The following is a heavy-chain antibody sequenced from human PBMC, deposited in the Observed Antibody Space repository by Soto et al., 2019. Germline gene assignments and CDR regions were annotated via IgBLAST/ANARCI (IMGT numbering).Heavy chain of an antibody. J-gene: IGHJ6*02. Sequence: QVQLVQSGAEVKKPGASVKVSCKASGYTFTSYGISWVRQAPGQGLEWMGWISAYNGNTNYAQKLQGRVTMTTDTSTSTAYMELRSLGSDDTAVYYCARHGKLSIAAAGTRLYYYYGMDVWGQGTTVTVSS. CDR1: GYTFTSYG. D-gene: IGHD6-13*01. CDR3: ARHGKLSIAAAGTRLYYYYGMDV. V-gene: IGHV1-18*01. CDR2: ISAYNGNT.